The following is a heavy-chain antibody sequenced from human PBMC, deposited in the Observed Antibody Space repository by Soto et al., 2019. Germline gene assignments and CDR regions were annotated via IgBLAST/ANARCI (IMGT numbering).Heavy chain of an antibody. J-gene: IGHJ3*02. CDR1: GGSIGLYY. CDR2: IYMNGNT. CDR3: ERDRGVVTAIDAFDI. V-gene: IGHV4-4*07. D-gene: IGHD2-21*02. Sequence: SETLSLTCTVSGGSIGLYYWSWIRQPAGKGLEWIGRIYMNGNTNYNPSFRSRVTMSVDTSKNQLSLRLTSMTAADTAVYYCERDRGVVTAIDAFDIWGQGTMVTVS.